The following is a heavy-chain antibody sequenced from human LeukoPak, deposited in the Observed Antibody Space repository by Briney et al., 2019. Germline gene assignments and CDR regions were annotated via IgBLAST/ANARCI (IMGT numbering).Heavy chain of an antibody. CDR1: GVSVSTSH. Sequence: SETLSLTCNVSGVSVSTSHWNWVRQRPGKGLEWIGCLSYTGKTDYNPSLKSRVSISLGSSNNHFSLKLTSVTAADTAVYYCSEGYFEPFDHWGQGILVTVSS. D-gene: IGHD2/OR15-2a*01. CDR3: SEGYFEPFDH. CDR2: LSYTGKT. J-gene: IGHJ4*02. V-gene: IGHV4-59*02.